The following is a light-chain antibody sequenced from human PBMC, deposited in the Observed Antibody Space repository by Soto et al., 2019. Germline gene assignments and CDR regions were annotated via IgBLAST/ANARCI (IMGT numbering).Light chain of an antibody. J-gene: IGKJ1*01. CDR3: QQYGSAPRT. V-gene: IGKV3-20*01. CDR2: GAS. Sequence: ESVLAQSPGTLSLSPGERAARSCRGSQSVSSSFLSWYQQKPGQSPRLLIYGASGRATGIPDRFSGSGSGTDFTLTISSLEPEDFAVYYCQQYGSAPRTFGQGTKVDIK. CDR1: QSVSSSF.